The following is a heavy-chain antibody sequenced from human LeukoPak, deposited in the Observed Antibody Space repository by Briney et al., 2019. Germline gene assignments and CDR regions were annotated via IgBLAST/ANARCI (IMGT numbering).Heavy chain of an antibody. CDR2: ISQDGSDT. V-gene: IGHV3-74*01. CDR3: ASYHTGAF. D-gene: IGHD1-14*01. J-gene: IGHJ4*02. Sequence: PGGSLRLSCEASVFAFSNYWIRWGREAPGKGVEWVSRISQDGSDTIYADSVKGRLTVSRDNAKNTVFLQLSSLKAEDTAVYYCASYHTGAFWGQGRLVTVSS. CDR1: VFAFSNYW.